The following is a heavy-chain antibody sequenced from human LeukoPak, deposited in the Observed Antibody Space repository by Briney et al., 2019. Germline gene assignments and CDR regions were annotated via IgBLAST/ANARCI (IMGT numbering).Heavy chain of an antibody. Sequence: ASVKVSCKASGYTFTSYGISWVRQAPGQGLEWMGWINSNSGGTNYAQKFQGRVTMTRDTSISTAYMELSRLRFDDTAVYYCARGELDCWGQGTLVTVSS. J-gene: IGHJ4*02. CDR1: GYTFTSYG. CDR3: ARGELDC. V-gene: IGHV1-2*02. CDR2: INSNSGGT.